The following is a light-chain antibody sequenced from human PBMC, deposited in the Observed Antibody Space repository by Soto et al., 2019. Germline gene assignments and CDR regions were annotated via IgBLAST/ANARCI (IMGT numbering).Light chain of an antibody. CDR1: QSFRGL. Sequence: EVLLTQSPVTLSLSPGEGATLSFRASQSFRGLLAWYQQKPGQAPRLLIYDAYNRATGIPPRFSGSGSGTEFTLTISSLQSEDFGVYYCQHYNRWPRTFGQGTKVDIK. J-gene: IGKJ1*01. CDR3: QHYNRWPRT. V-gene: IGKV3D-15*01. CDR2: DAY.